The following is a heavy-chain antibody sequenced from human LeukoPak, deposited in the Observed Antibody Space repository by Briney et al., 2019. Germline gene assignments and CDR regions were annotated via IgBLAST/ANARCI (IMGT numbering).Heavy chain of an antibody. CDR2: MSHGGSNE. V-gene: IGHV3-30*04. D-gene: IGHD3-3*01. CDR3: ARSALEWLLYDAFDI. J-gene: IGHJ3*02. CDR1: GFTFSRYS. Sequence: GGSLRLSCAASGFTFSRYSMNWVRQAPGKGLEWVAVMSHGGSNEYYADSVKGRFTISRDDSKNIVYLQMDSLRPEDTAVYYCARSALEWLLYDAFDIWGQGTKVTVSS.